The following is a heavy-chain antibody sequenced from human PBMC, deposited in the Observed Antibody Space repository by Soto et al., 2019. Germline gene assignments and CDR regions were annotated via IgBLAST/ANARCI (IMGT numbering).Heavy chain of an antibody. D-gene: IGHD6-19*01. V-gene: IGHV3-23*01. Sequence: EVQLLESGGGLVQPGGSLRLSCAASGFTFSSYAMSWVRQAPGKGLEWVSAISGSVGSTYYADSVKGRFTISTDTSMNTLYLQMNSLRAEDTSVYYCAKDVRSSGWYGGCYFDYWGQGTLVTVSS. CDR3: AKDVRSSGWYGGCYFDY. CDR1: GFTFSSYA. CDR2: ISGSVGST. J-gene: IGHJ4*02.